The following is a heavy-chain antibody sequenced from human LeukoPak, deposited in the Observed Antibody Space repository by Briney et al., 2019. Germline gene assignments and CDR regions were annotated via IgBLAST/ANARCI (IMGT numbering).Heavy chain of an antibody. CDR1: GFTFSSYG. CDR2: MSYDGSNQ. Sequence: GRSLRLSCAASGFTFSSYGMQGVRQAPGKGLEWVAFMSYDGSNQYYADSVKGRFTLSRDHSKNTLYLQMNSLRAEDTAVYYCAKSYSSGWYYFDYWGQGTLVTVSS. V-gene: IGHV3-30*18. D-gene: IGHD6-19*01. CDR3: AKSYSSGWYYFDY. J-gene: IGHJ4*02.